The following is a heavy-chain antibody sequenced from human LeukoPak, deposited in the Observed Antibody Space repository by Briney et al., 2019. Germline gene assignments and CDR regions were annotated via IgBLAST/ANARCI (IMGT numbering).Heavy chain of an antibody. J-gene: IGHJ4*02. V-gene: IGHV3-23*01. Sequence: GGSLTLSCAASGFTFSSYAMSCVRQAPGKGLEWVSAISGSGGSTYYADSVKGRFTISRDNSKNTLYLQMNGLRAEDRAVYCCAKDYYYDSSGLPGYWGQGTLVTVSS. CDR2: ISGSGGST. CDR3: AKDYYYDSSGLPGY. CDR1: GFTFSSYA. D-gene: IGHD3-22*01.